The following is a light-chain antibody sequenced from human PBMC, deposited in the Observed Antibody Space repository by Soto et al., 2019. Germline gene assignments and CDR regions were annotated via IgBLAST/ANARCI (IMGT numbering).Light chain of an antibody. CDR1: QDITNY. Sequence: DIQMTQSPSSLSASVGDRVTSTCQASQDITNYFKWYQQKPGKAPQLLIYDASNLETGVPSRFSGSGSGKDFTFTISSLQPEDIATYYCQQYDYLPLTFGGGTKVDIK. CDR3: QQYDYLPLT. V-gene: IGKV1-33*01. CDR2: DAS. J-gene: IGKJ4*01.